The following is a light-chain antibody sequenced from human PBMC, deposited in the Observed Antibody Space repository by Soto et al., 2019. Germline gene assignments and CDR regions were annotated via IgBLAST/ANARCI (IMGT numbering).Light chain of an antibody. Sequence: QSALTQPASVSGSPGQSITISCTGTSSDIGRYNLVSWYQQHPGTAPKLIIYEDIERPSGVSDRFSGSKSGNTASLTISGLQTEDEAEYYCCSYAGGASVVFGGGTKLTVL. CDR2: EDI. V-gene: IGLV2-23*01. CDR1: SSDIGRYNL. CDR3: CSYAGGASVV. J-gene: IGLJ2*01.